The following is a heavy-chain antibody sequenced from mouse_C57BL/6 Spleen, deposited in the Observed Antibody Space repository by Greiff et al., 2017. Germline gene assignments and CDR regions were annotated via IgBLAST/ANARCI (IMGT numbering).Heavy chain of an antibody. Sequence: VQLQQPGAELVRPGSSVKLSCKASGYTFTSYWMHWVKQRPIQGLEWIGNIDPSDSETHYNQKFKDKATLTVDKSSSTAYMQLSSLTSEDSAVYYCAREGPITTVVAIDYWGQGTTLTVSS. CDR1: GYTFTSYW. CDR2: IDPSDSET. D-gene: IGHD1-1*01. V-gene: IGHV1-52*01. CDR3: AREGPITTVVAIDY. J-gene: IGHJ2*01.